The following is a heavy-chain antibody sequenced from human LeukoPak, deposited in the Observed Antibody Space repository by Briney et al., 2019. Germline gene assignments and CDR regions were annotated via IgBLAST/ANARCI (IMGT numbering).Heavy chain of an antibody. J-gene: IGHJ4*02. Sequence: ASVKVSCKASRYTFNNYAITWVRQAPGQGFEWMGWFSVYDGNTKYAQKFQGRVTMTTDTSTSTAYMEQRSLRSDDTAVYYCARDWDWSGGSCHPHYFDYWGQGTLVSVSS. CDR2: FSVYDGNT. D-gene: IGHD2-15*01. CDR1: RYTFNNYA. CDR3: ARDWDWSGGSCHPHYFDY. V-gene: IGHV1-18*01.